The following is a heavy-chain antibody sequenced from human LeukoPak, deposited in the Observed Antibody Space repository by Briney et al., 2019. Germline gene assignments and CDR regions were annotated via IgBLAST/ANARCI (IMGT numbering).Heavy chain of an antibody. V-gene: IGHV4-39*07. CDR3: ARGITMDGY. Sequence: SETLSLTCTVSGGSISSSSYYWSWIRQPPGKGLEWIGEINHSGSTNYNPSLKSRVTISVDTSKNQFSLKLSSVTAADTAVYYCARGITMDGYWGQGTLVTVSS. J-gene: IGHJ4*02. D-gene: IGHD3-10*01. CDR2: INHSGST. CDR1: GGSISSSSYY.